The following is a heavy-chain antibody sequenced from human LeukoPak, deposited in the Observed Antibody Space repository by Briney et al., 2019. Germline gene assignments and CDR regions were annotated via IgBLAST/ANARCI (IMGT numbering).Heavy chain of an antibody. CDR2: IYSDNT. CDR3: ASRGAAFDI. V-gene: IGHV3-53*01. J-gene: IGHJ3*02. CDR1: GFTVSSNS. D-gene: IGHD3-10*01. Sequence: GGSLRLSCTVSGFTVSSNSMCWVRQAPGKGLEWVSFIYSDNTHYSDSVKGRFTISRDNAKNSLYLQMNSLRAEDTALYYCASRGAAFDIWGQGTMVTVSS.